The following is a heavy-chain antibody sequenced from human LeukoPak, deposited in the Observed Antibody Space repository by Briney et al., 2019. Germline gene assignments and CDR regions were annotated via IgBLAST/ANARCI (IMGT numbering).Heavy chain of an antibody. J-gene: IGHJ4*02. V-gene: IGHV3-23*01. CDR1: GFTFSSDA. CDR2: IIGSGGST. Sequence: PGGSLRLSCAASGFTFSSDAMSWVRQAPGEWLEWVSTIIGSGGSTYYPDSGKGRFTISRDNSKNTMYLQMNSLRAEDTAVYYCAKDIRSSGWSKYSDYWGQGTLVTVSS. D-gene: IGHD6-19*01. CDR3: AKDIRSSGWSKYSDY.